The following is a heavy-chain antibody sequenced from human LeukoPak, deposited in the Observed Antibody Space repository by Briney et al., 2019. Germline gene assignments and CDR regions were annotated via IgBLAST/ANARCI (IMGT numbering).Heavy chain of an antibody. V-gene: IGHV3-23*01. D-gene: IGHD6-19*01. J-gene: IGHJ5*02. CDR1: GLHFSGTA. CDR3: AKDGAQYSSGPECDP. CDR2: ISHDGMNA. Sequence: GGSLRLSCAASGLHFSGTAMRWVRQAPGKGLEWVSAISHDGMNAYYADSVKGRFTISRDNSKKTVSLEMSSLTAADTAVYYCAKDGAQYSSGPECDPRGQGALVTVSP.